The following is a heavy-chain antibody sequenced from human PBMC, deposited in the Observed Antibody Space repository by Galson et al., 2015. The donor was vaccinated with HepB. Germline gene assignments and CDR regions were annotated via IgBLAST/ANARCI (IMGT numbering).Heavy chain of an antibody. CDR3: AKTHLAYCSGGSCYYFDY. D-gene: IGHD2-15*01. J-gene: IGHJ4*01. Sequence: SLRLSCAASGFTFSSYAMSWVRQAPGKGLEWVSAISGSGGSTYYADSVKGRFTISRDNSKNTLYLQMNSLRAEDTAVYYCAKTHLAYCSGGSCYYFDYWGQEPWSPSPQ. CDR1: GFTFSSYA. CDR2: ISGSGGST. V-gene: IGHV3-23*01.